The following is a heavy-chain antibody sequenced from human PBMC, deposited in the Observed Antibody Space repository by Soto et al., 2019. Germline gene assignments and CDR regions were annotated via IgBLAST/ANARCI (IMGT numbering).Heavy chain of an antibody. CDR2: ISYDGSNK. Sequence: PGGSLRLSCAASGFTFSSYGMHWVRQAPGKGLEWVAVISYDGSNKYYADSVKGRFTISRDNSKNTLYLQMNSLRAEDTAVYYCAKDDDRRKSLIVLMVYAPLYGMDVWGQGTTVTVSS. CDR1: GFTFSSYG. J-gene: IGHJ6*02. CDR3: AKDDDRRKSLIVLMVYAPLYGMDV. V-gene: IGHV3-30*18. D-gene: IGHD2-8*01.